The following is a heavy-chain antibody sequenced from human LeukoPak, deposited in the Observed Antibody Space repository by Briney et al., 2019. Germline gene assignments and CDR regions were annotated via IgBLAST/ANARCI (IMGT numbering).Heavy chain of an antibody. D-gene: IGHD2-15*01. J-gene: IGHJ4*02. CDR3: ARHHGGPYPGLFDY. CDR1: GGSFSGYY. CDR2: ICNSGNT. Sequence: SETLSLTCAVYGGSFSGYYWSWIRQPPGKGLEWIGYICNSGNTNYNPSLKSRVTVSVDTSKNQFSLKLSSVTAADTAVYCARHHGGPYPGLFDYWGQGSLVTVSS. V-gene: IGHV4-59*08.